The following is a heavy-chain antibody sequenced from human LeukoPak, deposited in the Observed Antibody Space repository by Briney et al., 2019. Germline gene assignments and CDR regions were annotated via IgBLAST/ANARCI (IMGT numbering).Heavy chain of an antibody. CDR3: ARGLEWGDGFDI. Sequence: SETLPLTCAVSGGSISSSNWWSWVRQPPGKGLEWIGEIYHSGSTNYNPSLKSRVTISVDKSKNHFSLKLTSVTAADTAVYYCARGLEWGDGFDIWGQGTMVTVSP. J-gene: IGHJ3*02. CDR1: GGSISSSNW. CDR2: IYHSGST. V-gene: IGHV4-4*02. D-gene: IGHD1-1*01.